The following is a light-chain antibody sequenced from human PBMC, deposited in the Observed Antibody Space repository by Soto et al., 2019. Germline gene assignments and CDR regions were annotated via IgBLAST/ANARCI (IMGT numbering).Light chain of an antibody. J-gene: IGKJ3*01. CDR1: QSIRNY. CDR2: DAS. Sequence: EVVLTQSPATLSLSPGEITTLSCRASQSIRNYLAWYQQKPGQAPRLLLYDASNRATGIPARFSGSGSGTDFTLTISSLEPEDFAVYYCQQRSNWLSTFGRATKVDIK. V-gene: IGKV3-11*01. CDR3: QQRSNWLST.